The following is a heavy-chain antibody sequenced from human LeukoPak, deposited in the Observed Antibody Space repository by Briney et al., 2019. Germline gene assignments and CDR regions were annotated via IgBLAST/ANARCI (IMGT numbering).Heavy chain of an antibody. Sequence: HAGGSLRLSCAASGLSFSSYDMHWVRQATGKGLEWVSAIGTKGDTYYSDSVRGRFTISRENGKNSLYLQMNSLRAGDTAVYYCAREMSDTVTWGWYFDPWGRGTLVTVSS. J-gene: IGHJ2*01. CDR2: IGTKGDT. D-gene: IGHD4-17*01. V-gene: IGHV3-13*01. CDR1: GLSFSSYD. CDR3: AREMSDTVTWGWYFDP.